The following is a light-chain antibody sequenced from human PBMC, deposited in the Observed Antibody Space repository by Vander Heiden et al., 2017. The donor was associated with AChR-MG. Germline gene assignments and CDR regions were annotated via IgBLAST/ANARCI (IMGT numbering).Light chain of an antibody. V-gene: IGLV1-44*01. CDR3: AGWDDSLNGWV. CDR2: SNN. Sequence: SVLTQPPSASGTPGQRVTISCSGSSSNIGSNTVNWYQQVPGTAPKLLISSNNQRPSGVPDRFSGSKSGSSASLAISGLQSEDEADYYCAGWDDSLNGWVFGGGTKLTVL. CDR1: SSNIGSNT. J-gene: IGLJ3*02.